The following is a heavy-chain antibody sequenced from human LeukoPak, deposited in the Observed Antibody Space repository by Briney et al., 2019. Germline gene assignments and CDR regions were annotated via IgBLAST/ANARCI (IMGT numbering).Heavy chain of an antibody. CDR1: GGSVSSFY. CDR3: AGVRRRTVEGLRSDY. D-gene: IGHD3-10*01. J-gene: IGHJ4*02. CDR2: ISYSGST. Sequence: PSETLSLTCTVSGGSVSSFYWSWIRQPPDKGLEWIGFISYSGSTNYNPSLKSRVTISIDTSKNQFSLKLNSVTAADTAVYYCAGVRRRTVEGLRSDYWGQGTLVTVSS. V-gene: IGHV4-59*02.